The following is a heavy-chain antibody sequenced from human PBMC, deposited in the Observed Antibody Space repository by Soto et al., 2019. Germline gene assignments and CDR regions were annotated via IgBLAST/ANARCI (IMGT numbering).Heavy chain of an antibody. CDR3: ARGRTGSSGYYYNY. CDR2: IIPIFGTA. V-gene: IGHV1-69*13. Sequence: SVKVSCKASGGTSSSYAISWVRQARGQGLEWMGGIIPIFGTANYAQKFQGRVTITADESTSTAYMELSSLRSEDTAVYYCARGRTGSSGYYYNYCGQRTLVTVS. CDR1: GGTSSSYA. D-gene: IGHD3-22*01. J-gene: IGHJ4*02.